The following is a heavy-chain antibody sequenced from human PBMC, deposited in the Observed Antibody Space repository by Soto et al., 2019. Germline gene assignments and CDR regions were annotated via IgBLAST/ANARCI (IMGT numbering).Heavy chain of an antibody. Sequence: SETLSLTCPVSGGSVSSGNYYWSWIRQPPGKGLEWIGYIYYSGSTNYNPSLKSRVTISVDTSKNQFSLKLSSVTAADTAVYYCASALYCSGGSCSFDPWGQGTLVTVSS. J-gene: IGHJ5*02. CDR2: IYYSGST. CDR1: GGSVSSGNYY. V-gene: IGHV4-61*01. CDR3: ASALYCSGGSCSFDP. D-gene: IGHD2-15*01.